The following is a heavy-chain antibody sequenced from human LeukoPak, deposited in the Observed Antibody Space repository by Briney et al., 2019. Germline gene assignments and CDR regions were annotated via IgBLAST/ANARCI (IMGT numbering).Heavy chain of an antibody. CDR1: GFTFDDYA. V-gene: IGHV3-43D*03. CDR3: AKDKPVTATLDYYMDV. D-gene: IGHD4-11*01. J-gene: IGHJ6*03. CDR2: ISWDGGST. Sequence: PGGSLRLSCAASGFTFDDYAMHWVRQAPGKGLEWVSLISWDGGSTYYADSVKGRFTISRDNSKNSLYLQMNSLRAQDTALYYCAKDKPVTATLDYYMDVWGKGTTVTVSS.